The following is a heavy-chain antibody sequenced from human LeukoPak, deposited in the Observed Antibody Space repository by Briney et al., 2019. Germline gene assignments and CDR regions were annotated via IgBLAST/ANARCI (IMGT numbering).Heavy chain of an antibody. CDR3: ARWMYYYDDTGFDP. CDR2: IFYSGST. CDR1: GGSVSDYY. D-gene: IGHD3-22*01. V-gene: IGHV4-59*02. J-gene: IGHJ5*02. Sequence: SETLSLTCTVSGGSVSDYYWGWIRQPPGKGLEFIGYIFYSGSTNYNPSLKSRVTISADTSTNQFSLELSSVTAAGTAVYYCARWMYYYDDTGFDPWGQGTLVIVSS.